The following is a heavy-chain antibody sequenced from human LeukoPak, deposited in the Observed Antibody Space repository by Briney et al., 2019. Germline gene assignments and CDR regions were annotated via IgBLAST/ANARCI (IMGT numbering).Heavy chain of an antibody. CDR3: AIVRGSSFDY. CDR2: INPSGGST. D-gene: IGHD1-26*01. Sequence: ASVKVSCKASGYTFTSYYMHWVRQAPGQGLEWMGIINPSGGSTSYAQKFQGRVTMTRDTSISTAYMELSRLRSDDTAVYYCAIVRGSSFDYWGQGTLVTVSS. J-gene: IGHJ4*02. V-gene: IGHV1-46*01. CDR1: GYTFTSYY.